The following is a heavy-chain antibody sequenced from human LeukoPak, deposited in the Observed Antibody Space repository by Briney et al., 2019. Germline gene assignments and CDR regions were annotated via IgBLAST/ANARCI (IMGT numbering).Heavy chain of an antibody. CDR1: GFTFSSYE. V-gene: IGHV3-48*03. D-gene: IGHD6-6*01. CDR3: ARLSSSHAFDI. CDR2: ISSSGSTI. J-gene: IGHJ3*02. Sequence: GGSLRLSCAASGFTFSSYEVNWVRQAPGKGLEWVSYISSSGSTIYYADSVKGRFTISRDNAKNSLYLQMNSLRAEDTAVYYCARLSSSHAFDIWGQGTMVTVSS.